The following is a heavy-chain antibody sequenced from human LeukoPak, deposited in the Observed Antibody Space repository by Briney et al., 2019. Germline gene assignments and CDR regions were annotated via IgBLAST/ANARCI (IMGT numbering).Heavy chain of an antibody. Sequence: PGGSLRLSCVASGFTSNTYWMSWVRQTPTQGLEWVANIKPDGSEKQYVDSVRGRFTISRDNAKNSLYLQMNSLRAEDTAVYYCAKDHYGGGLWGQGTLVTVSS. D-gene: IGHD4-23*01. V-gene: IGHV3-7*01. CDR1: GFTSNTYW. CDR3: AKDHYGGGL. J-gene: IGHJ4*02. CDR2: IKPDGSEK.